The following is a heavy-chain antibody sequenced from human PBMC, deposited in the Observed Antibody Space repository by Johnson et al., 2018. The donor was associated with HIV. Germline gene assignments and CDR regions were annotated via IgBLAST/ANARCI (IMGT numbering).Heavy chain of an antibody. J-gene: IGHJ3*02. CDR1: GFTVSSNY. D-gene: IGHD2-2*01. Sequence: VQVVESGGVVVQPGGSLRLSCAASGFTVSSNYMSWVRQAPGKGLEWVAFLRYDGSDKYYADSVKGRFTISRDNSKNTLYLQMTSRTAEDTAVYYCARPDRVNSIVVVPAGAFDIWGQGTMVTVSS. CDR3: ARPDRVNSIVVVPAGAFDI. V-gene: IGHV3-30*02. CDR2: LRYDGSDK.